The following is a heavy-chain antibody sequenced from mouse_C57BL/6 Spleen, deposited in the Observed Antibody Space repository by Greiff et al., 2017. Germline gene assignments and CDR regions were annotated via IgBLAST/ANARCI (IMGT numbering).Heavy chain of an antibody. CDR2: ISYDGSN. J-gene: IGHJ4*01. Sequence: EVKVEESGPGLVKPSQSLSLTCSVTGYSITSGYYWNWIRQFPGNKLEWMGYISYDGSNNYNPSLKNRISITRDTSKNQFFLKLNSVTTEDTATYYGARDHYYGSSWGAMDYWGQGTSVTVSS. CDR1: GYSITSGYY. CDR3: ARDHYYGSSWGAMDY. D-gene: IGHD1-1*01. V-gene: IGHV3-6*01.